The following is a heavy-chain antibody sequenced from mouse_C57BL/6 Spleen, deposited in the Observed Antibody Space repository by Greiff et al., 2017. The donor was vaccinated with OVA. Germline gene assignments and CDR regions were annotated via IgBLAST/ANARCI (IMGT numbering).Heavy chain of an antibody. CDR1: GYSITSGYY. V-gene: IGHV3-6*01. CDR3: ARDYYVQGNYYYAMDY. Sequence: EVKVEESGPGLVKPSQSLSLTCSVTGYSITSGYYWNWIRQFPGNKLEWMGYISYDGSNNYNPSLKNRISITRDTSKNQFFLKLNSVTTEDTATYYCARDYYVQGNYYYAMDYWGQGTSVTVSS. D-gene: IGHD1-1*01. CDR2: ISYDGSN. J-gene: IGHJ4*01.